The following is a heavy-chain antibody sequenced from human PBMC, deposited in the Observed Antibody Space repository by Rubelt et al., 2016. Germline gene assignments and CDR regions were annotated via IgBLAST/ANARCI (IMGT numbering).Heavy chain of an antibody. J-gene: IGHJ4*02. CDR3: ARDWASGVDY. D-gene: IGHD3-10*01. CDR1: GFTFSSFW. V-gene: IGHV3-7*03. Sequence: EVQLVESGGGLVKPGGSLRLSCAASGFTFSSFWMSWVRQASGKGLEWVANIKQDGSEKYYVDSVKGRFTISKDNAKNSLYLQMSSLRVEETAVYYCARDWASGVDYWGQGILVTVAS. CDR2: IKQDGSEK.